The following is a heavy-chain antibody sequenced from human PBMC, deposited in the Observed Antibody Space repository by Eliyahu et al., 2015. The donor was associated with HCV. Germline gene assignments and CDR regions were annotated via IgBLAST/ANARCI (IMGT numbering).Heavy chain of an antibody. CDR2: AYTSGTX. V-gene: IGHV4-61*02. J-gene: IGHJ4*02. CDR1: GGAXDSGSYY. Sequence: QVQLQESGPGLVKPSETLXLXCTVSGGAXDSGSYYWSWIRQPAGKGLEWIGRAYTSGTXHYNSSLQSRVTISMDTSKNQFSLTLTSVTAADTATYYCAREGHYYDSTAYHDFWGQGTLVTVSS. CDR3: AREGHYYDSTAYHDF. D-gene: IGHD3-22*01.